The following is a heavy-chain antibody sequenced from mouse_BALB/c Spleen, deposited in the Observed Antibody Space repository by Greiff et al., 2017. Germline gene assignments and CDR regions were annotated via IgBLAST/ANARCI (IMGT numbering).Heavy chain of an antibody. CDR1: GFTFSSYA. Sequence: EVHLVESGGGLVKPGGSLKLSCAASGFTFSSYAMSWVRQSPEKRLEWVAEISSGGSYTYYPDTVTGRFTISRDNAKNTLYLEMSSLRSEDTAMYYCARYDYDEAYWGQGTLVTVSA. CDR2: ISSGGSYT. CDR3: ARYDYDEAY. D-gene: IGHD2-4*01. J-gene: IGHJ3*01. V-gene: IGHV5-9-4*01.